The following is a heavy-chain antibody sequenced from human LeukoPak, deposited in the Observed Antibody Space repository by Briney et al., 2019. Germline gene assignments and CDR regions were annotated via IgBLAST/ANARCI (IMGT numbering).Heavy chain of an antibody. CDR2: IYYSGST. V-gene: IGHV4-59*12. CDR3: ARDNDSSGYYSGDYYFYYYMDV. J-gene: IGHJ6*03. D-gene: IGHD3-22*01. CDR1: GGSISSYY. Sequence: SETLSLTCTVSGGSISSYYWSWIRQPPGKGLEWIGYIYYSGSTNYNPSLKSRVTISVDTSKNQFSLRLSSVTAADTAVYYCARDNDSSGYYSGDYYFYYYMDVWGKGTTVTVSS.